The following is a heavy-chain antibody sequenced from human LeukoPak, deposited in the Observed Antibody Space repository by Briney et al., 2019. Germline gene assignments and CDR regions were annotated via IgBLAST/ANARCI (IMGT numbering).Heavy chain of an antibody. CDR1: GFTFSSYG. D-gene: IGHD6-19*01. V-gene: IGHV3-30*02. Sequence: GGSLRLSCAASGFTFSSYGMHWVRQAPGKGLEWVAFIRYDGSNKYYADSVKGRFTISRDNSKNTLYLQMNSLRAEDTAVYYRAKGAYSSGDWFDPWGQGTLVTVSS. CDR3: AKGAYSSGDWFDP. CDR2: IRYDGSNK. J-gene: IGHJ5*02.